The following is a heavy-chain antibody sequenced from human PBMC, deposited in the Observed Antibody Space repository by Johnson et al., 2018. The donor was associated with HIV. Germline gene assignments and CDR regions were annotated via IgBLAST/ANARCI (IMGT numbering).Heavy chain of an antibody. Sequence: VQLVESGGGLVQPGGSLRLSCAASGFTVSSYYMTWVRQAPGKGLEWVSVLFSGVTTYYADSVKGRFTISRDSSKNTLYLQMNSLRAEDTALYYCARDVLEVTMIVVVTPPDIWGQGTMVTVSS. CDR3: ARDVLEVTMIVVVTPPDI. CDR2: LFSGVTT. D-gene: IGHD3-22*01. J-gene: IGHJ3*02. V-gene: IGHV3-66*01. CDR1: GFTVSSYY.